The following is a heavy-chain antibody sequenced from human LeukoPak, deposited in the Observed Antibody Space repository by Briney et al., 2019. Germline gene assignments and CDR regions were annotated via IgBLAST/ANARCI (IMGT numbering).Heavy chain of an antibody. J-gene: IGHJ1*01. Sequence: SETLSLTCTVSGGSLSPYYRTWIRQPPGKGLEWIGYIYYSGTTRYNPSLKSRVTISVETSKNQFSLKLSSVTAADTAMYYCARLDSGNHGNIPHWGQGTLVTVSS. V-gene: IGHV4-59*08. CDR1: GGSLSPYY. CDR3: ARLDSGNHGNIPH. D-gene: IGHD1-26*01. CDR2: IYYSGTT.